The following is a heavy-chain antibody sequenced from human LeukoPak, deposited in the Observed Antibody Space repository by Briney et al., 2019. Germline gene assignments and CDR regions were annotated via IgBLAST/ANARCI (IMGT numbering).Heavy chain of an antibody. D-gene: IGHD4-23*01. Sequence: GGSLRLSCAASGFTFSSYWMNWVRQAPGKGLVWVSRIASDGSSTTYADSVKGRFSISRDNAKNTLYLQMNSLRVEDTAVYYCARGRPHGNDYWGQGTLVTVPS. V-gene: IGHV3-74*01. CDR3: ARGRPHGNDY. J-gene: IGHJ4*02. CDR1: GFTFSSYW. CDR2: IASDGSST.